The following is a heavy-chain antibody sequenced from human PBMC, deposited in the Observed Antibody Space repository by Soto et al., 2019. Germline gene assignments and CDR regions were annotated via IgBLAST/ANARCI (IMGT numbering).Heavy chain of an antibody. CDR2: ISYDGSNK. V-gene: IGHV3-30-3*01. CDR1: GFTFSSYA. D-gene: IGHD6-13*01. CDR3: AREQQLNWFDP. J-gene: IGHJ5*02. Sequence: QVQLVESGGDVVQPGRSLRLSCAASGFTFSSYAMHWVRQAPGKGLEWVAVISYDGSNKYYADSVKGRFTISRDNSKNTLYLQMNSLRAEDTAVYYCAREQQLNWFDPWGQGTLVTVSS.